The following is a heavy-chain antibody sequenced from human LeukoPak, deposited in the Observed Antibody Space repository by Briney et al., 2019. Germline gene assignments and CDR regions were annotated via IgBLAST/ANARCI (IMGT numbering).Heavy chain of an antibody. D-gene: IGHD2-15*01. Sequence: SETLSLTCTVPGGSISSYYWSWIRQPPGKGLEWIGYIYNSGSTNYNPSLKSRVTISVDTSKNQFSLKLSSVTAADTAVYYCARGGAAPGAFDVWGQGTVVTASS. CDR2: IYNSGST. V-gene: IGHV4-59*01. J-gene: IGHJ3*01. CDR1: GGSISSYY. CDR3: ARGGAAPGAFDV.